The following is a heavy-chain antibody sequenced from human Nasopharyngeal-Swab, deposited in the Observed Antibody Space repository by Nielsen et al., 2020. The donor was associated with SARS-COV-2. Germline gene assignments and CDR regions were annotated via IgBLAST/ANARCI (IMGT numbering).Heavy chain of an antibody. V-gene: IGHV3-53*01. CDR3: ATRAVADDAFDI. Sequence: GGSLRLSCAASGFTVSSNYMSWVRQAPGKGLEWVSVIYSGGSTYYADPVKGRFTISRDNSKNTLYLQMNSLRAEDTAVYYCATRAVADDAFDIWGQGTMVTVSS. J-gene: IGHJ3*02. CDR2: IYSGGST. CDR1: GFTVSSNY. D-gene: IGHD6-19*01.